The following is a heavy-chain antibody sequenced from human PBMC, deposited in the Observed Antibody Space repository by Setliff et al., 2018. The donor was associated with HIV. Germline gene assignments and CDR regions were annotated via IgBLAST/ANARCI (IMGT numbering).Heavy chain of an antibody. CDR1: GGSISSSRYY. CDR2: IYYSGTT. Sequence: SETLSLTCTVSGGSISSSRYYWGWIRQPPGMGLEWIGSIYYSGTTYYNPSLKSRVTISVDTSKNQFSLKLTSVTAADTAMYFSARDGGDPRYSGTYNYWGQGALVTVSS. V-gene: IGHV4-39*07. J-gene: IGHJ4*02. D-gene: IGHD1-26*01. CDR3: ARDGGDPRYSGTYNY.